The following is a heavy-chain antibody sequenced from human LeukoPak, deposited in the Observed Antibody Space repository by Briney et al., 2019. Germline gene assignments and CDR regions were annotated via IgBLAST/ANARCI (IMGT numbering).Heavy chain of an antibody. Sequence: GGSLRLSCAASGFTFSDYYMSWIRQAPGKGLEWVSYISSSGSTIYYADSVKGRFTISRDNAKNSLYLQMNSLRAEDTAVYYCARGRGSYPYYYYYMDVWGKGTTVTVSS. CDR3: ARGRGSYPYYYYYMDV. CDR2: ISSSGSTI. CDR1: GFTFSDYY. J-gene: IGHJ6*03. V-gene: IGHV3-11*01. D-gene: IGHD1-26*01.